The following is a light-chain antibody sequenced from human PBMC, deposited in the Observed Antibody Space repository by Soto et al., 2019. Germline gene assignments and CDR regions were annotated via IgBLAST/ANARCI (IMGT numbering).Light chain of an antibody. CDR3: SSYAGSNNPPYV. CDR2: EVS. J-gene: IGLJ1*01. V-gene: IGLV2-14*01. Sequence: QSALTQPASVSGSPGQSITISCTGSNSDIGTYNYVSWYQQLPGKAPKLVISEVSNRPSGISGRFSGSKSGNAASLTVSGLQAEDEADYYCSSYAGSNNPPYVFGTGTKVTVL. CDR1: NSDIGTYNY.